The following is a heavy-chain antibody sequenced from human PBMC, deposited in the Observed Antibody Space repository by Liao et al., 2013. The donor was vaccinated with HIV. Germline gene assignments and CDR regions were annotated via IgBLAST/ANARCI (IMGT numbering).Heavy chain of an antibody. J-gene: IGHJ4*02. CDR2: IFYSGGT. Sequence: QLQLQESGPGLVKPSETLSLTCTVSGGSISSGYYYWGWIRQPPGKGLEWIGNIFYSGGTYYNPSLKSRVTISVDTSNNQFSLKLNSVTAADTAMYYCMREDVFGDYGGDYWGQGTLVTVSS. V-gene: IGHV4-39*07. CDR1: GGSISSGYYY. D-gene: IGHD2-21*01. CDR3: MREDVFGDYGGDY.